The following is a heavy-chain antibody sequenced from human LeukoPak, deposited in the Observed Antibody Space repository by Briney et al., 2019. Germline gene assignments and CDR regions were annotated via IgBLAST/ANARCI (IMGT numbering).Heavy chain of an antibody. J-gene: IGHJ4*02. V-gene: IGHV1-69*04. CDR3: ARDCSGGSCYDY. Sequence: SVKVSCKASGRTFSSYTISWVRQAPGQGLEWMGRIIPILGIANYAQKFQGRVTITADKSTSTAYMELSSLRSEGTAVYYCARDCSGGSCYDYWGQGTLVTVSS. CDR2: IIPILGIA. D-gene: IGHD2-15*01. CDR1: GRTFSSYT.